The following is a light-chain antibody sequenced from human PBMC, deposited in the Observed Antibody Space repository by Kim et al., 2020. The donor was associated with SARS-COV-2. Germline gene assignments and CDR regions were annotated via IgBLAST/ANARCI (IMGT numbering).Light chain of an antibody. CDR3: HKYATFPYT. CDR2: WAS. Sequence: RPTIHSRSSQPVFHRPNNNNYLAWSQQNPGRPPKLLIYWASSRESGVLDRFSGRGSGTDFTLTISTLQAEDVAVYFCHKYATFPYTFGQGTKLEI. CDR1: QPVFHRPNNNNY. V-gene: IGKV4-1*01. J-gene: IGKJ2*01.